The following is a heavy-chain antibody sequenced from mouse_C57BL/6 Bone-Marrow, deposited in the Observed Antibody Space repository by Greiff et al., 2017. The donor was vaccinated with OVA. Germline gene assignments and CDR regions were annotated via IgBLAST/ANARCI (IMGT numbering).Heavy chain of an antibody. CDR3: TRCGYRFDY. J-gene: IGHJ2*01. CDR1: GYTFTDYE. CDR2: IDPETGGT. D-gene: IGHD2-2*01. Sequence: VQVVESGAELVRPGASVTLSCKASGYTFTDYEMHWVKQTPVHGLEWIGAIDPETGGTAYNQKFKGKAILTADKSSSTAYMELRSLTSEDSAVYYCTRCGYRFDYWGQGTTLTVSS. V-gene: IGHV1-15*01.